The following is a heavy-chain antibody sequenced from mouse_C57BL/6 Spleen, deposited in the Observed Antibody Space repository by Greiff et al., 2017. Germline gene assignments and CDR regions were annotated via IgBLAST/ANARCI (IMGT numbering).Heavy chain of an antibody. J-gene: IGHJ4*01. Sequence: QVQLQQSGAELVRPGTSVKLSCKASGYTFTSYWMHWVKQRPGQGLEWIGVIDPSDSYTNYNQKFKGKATLTVDTSTRTAYMRRSRLTSEDSAVYYCARRITTVVATGYYARDYWGQGTSVTVSS. CDR3: ARRITTVVATGYYARDY. CDR2: IDPSDSYT. D-gene: IGHD1-1*01. CDR1: GYTFTSYW. V-gene: IGHV1-59*01.